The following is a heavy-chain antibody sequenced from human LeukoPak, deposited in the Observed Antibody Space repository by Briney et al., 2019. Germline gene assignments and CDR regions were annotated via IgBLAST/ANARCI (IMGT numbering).Heavy chain of an antibody. CDR3: ARVRPTYCSSTSCHQPYGMDV. V-gene: IGHV1-8*01. CDR2: MNPNSGNT. Sequence: VASVKVSCKASGYTFTSYDINWVRQATGQGLEWMGWMNPNSGNTGYAQKFQGRVTMTRNTSISTAYMELSSLRSEDTAVYYCARVRPTYCSSTSCHQPYGMDVWGQGTTVTVSS. CDR1: GYTFTSYD. D-gene: IGHD2-2*01. J-gene: IGHJ6*02.